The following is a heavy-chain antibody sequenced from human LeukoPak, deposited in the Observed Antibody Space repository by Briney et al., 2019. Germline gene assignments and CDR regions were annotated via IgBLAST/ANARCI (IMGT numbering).Heavy chain of an antibody. V-gene: IGHV3-66*01. J-gene: IGHJ5*02. CDR1: GFSVNNNY. Sequence: GGSLRLSCTASGFSVNNNYISWVRQAPGRGLEWVSVIYSGDTTFYADSVKDRFTISRDNSKNTVYLQMNNLRGEDTAMYYCVREFYGPWGQGTLVTVSS. D-gene: IGHD4-17*01. CDR2: IYSGDTT. CDR3: VREFYGP.